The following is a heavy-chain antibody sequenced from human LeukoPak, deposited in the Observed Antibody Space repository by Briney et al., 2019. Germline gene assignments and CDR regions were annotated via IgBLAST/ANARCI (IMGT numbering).Heavy chain of an antibody. V-gene: IGHV4-34*01. CDR3: ARDRVVNYDFWSGYYSSGHWFDP. Sequence: PSETLSLTCAVYGGSFSGYYWSWIRQPPGKGLEWIGSIYYSGSTYYNPSLKSRVTISVDTSKNQFSLKLSSVTAADTAVYYCARDRVVNYDFWSGYYSSGHWFDPWGQGTLVTVSS. CDR2: IYYSGST. CDR1: GGSFSGYY. J-gene: IGHJ5*02. D-gene: IGHD3-3*01.